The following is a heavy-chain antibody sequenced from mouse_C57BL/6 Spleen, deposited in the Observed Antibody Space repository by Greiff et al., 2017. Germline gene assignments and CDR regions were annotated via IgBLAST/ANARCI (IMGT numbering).Heavy chain of an antibody. CDR2: IDPSDSYT. J-gene: IGHJ2*01. CDR3: ARVTAVVAEG. V-gene: IGHV1-50*01. CDR1: GYTFTSYW. D-gene: IGHD1-1*01. Sequence: QVQLQQPGAELVKPGASVKLSCKASGYTFTSYWMQWVKQRPGQGLEWIGEIDPSDSYTNYNQKFKGKATLTVDTSSSTAYMQLSVLTSEDSAVYYCARVTAVVAEGRGHSTTLSVSS.